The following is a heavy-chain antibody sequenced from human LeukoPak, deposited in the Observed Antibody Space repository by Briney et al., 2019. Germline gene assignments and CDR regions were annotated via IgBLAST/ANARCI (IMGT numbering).Heavy chain of an antibody. V-gene: IGHV3-30-3*01. Sequence: GGSLRLSCAASGFTFSSYAMHWVRQAPGKGLEWVAVISYDGSNKYYADSVKGRFTISRDNTKNSPYPQMNSLRAEDTAVYYCARRYSYGSFDYWGQGTLVTVSS. J-gene: IGHJ4*02. CDR1: GFTFSSYA. CDR2: ISYDGSNK. D-gene: IGHD5-18*01. CDR3: ARRYSYGSFDY.